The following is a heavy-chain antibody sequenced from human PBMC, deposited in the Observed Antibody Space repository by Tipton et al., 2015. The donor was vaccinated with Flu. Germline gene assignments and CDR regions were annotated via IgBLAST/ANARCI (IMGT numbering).Heavy chain of an antibody. CDR2: IYTSGST. Sequence: TLSLTCTVSGDSISSYFWSWIRQPAGKGLEWIGRIYTSGSTNYNPSLKSRVTMSVDTSKNLFSLKLSSVTAADTAVYYCAGESGWYDPFDYWGQGTLVTVSS. CDR1: GDSISSYF. CDR3: AGESGWYDPFDY. J-gene: IGHJ4*02. D-gene: IGHD6-19*01. V-gene: IGHV4-4*07.